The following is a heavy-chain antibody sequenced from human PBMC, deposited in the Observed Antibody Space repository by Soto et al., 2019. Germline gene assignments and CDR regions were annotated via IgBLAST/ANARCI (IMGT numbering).Heavy chain of an antibody. CDR2: ISQDGTDT. V-gene: IGHV3-7*01. Sequence: GGSLRLSCAASGFTFSSFVMNWVRQAPGKGLEWVASISQDGTDTDYVDSVKGRFAISRDNPKNSLYLQMNSLRADDTAVYYCARDPLSYGDYAQTYWYFDLWGRGTWVTVSS. J-gene: IGHJ2*01. CDR3: ARDPLSYGDYAQTYWYFDL. D-gene: IGHD4-17*01. CDR1: GFTFSSFV.